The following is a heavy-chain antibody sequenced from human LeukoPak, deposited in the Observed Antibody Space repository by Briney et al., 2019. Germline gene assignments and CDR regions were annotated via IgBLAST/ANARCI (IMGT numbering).Heavy chain of an antibody. CDR1: GFTFSSHS. J-gene: IGHJ3*02. CDR2: ISSSSTYI. Sequence: GGSLRLSCAASGFTFSSHSMNWVRQAPGKGLEWVSYISSSSTYIYYAASVKGRFAISRDNAKNSLYLQMNSLRAEDTAVYYRARDGGGDIVVAFAFDIWGQGTMVTVSS. D-gene: IGHD2-15*01. CDR3: ARDGGGDIVVAFAFDI. V-gene: IGHV3-21*04.